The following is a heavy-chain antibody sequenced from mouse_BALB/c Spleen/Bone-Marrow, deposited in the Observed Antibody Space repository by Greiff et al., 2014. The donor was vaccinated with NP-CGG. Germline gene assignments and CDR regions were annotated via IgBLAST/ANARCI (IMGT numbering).Heavy chain of an antibody. Sequence: VQLQQSGGGLVQPGGSRKLSCAASGFTFSSFGMHWGRQAPERGLGWVTYSSSGSSTSDYADTVKGRSTISRDNPKNTLFLQMTSLRSEDTAMYYCARGGNWEDFDYWGQGTTLTVSS. D-gene: IGHD4-1*01. J-gene: IGHJ2*01. CDR3: ARGGNWEDFDY. V-gene: IGHV5-17*02. CDR2: SSSGSSTS. CDR1: GFTFSSFG.